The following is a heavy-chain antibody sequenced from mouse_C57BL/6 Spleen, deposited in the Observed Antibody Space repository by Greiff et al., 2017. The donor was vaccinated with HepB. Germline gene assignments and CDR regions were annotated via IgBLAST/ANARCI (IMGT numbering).Heavy chain of an antibody. CDR1: GFTFSSYA. D-gene: IGHD2-12*01. J-gene: IGHJ3*01. V-gene: IGHV5-4*03. CDR2: ISDGGSYT. CDR3: ARGVYDENWFAF. Sequence: DVKLVESGGGLVKPGGSLKLSCAASGFTFSSYAMSWVRQTPEKRLEWVATISDGGSYTYYPDNVKGRFTISRDNAKNNLYLQMSHLKSEDTAMYYCARGVYDENWFAFWGQGTLVTVSA.